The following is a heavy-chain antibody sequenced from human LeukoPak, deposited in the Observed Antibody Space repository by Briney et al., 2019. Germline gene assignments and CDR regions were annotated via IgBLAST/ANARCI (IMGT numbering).Heavy chain of an antibody. CDR1: GYTFTSYG. V-gene: IGHV1-18*01. Sequence: GASVKVSCKASGYTFTSYGISWVRQAPGQGLEWMGWLSAYNGNTNYAQKLQGRVTMTTDTSTSTAYMELRSLRSDDTAVYYCARVSPYYYGSGSYYIRDGYWGQGTLVTVSS. CDR2: LSAYNGNT. D-gene: IGHD3-10*01. CDR3: ARVSPYYYGSGSYYIRDGY. J-gene: IGHJ4*02.